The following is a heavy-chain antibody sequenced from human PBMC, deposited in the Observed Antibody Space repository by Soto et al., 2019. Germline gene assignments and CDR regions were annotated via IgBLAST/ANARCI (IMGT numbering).Heavy chain of an antibody. CDR1: GFTFSSYA. Sequence: GGSLRLSCAASGFTFSSYAMDWVRQAPGKGLEYVSAISSNGGSTYYANSVKGRFTISRDNSKNTLYLQMGSLRAEDMAVYYCARDGFATTVISPYYYYMDVWGKGTTVTVSS. CDR3: ARDGFATTVISPYYYYMDV. V-gene: IGHV3-64*01. CDR2: ISSNGGST. J-gene: IGHJ6*03. D-gene: IGHD4-17*01.